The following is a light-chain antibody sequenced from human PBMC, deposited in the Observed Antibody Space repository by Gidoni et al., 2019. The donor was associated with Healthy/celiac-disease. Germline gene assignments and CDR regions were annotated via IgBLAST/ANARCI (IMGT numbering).Light chain of an antibody. Sequence: EIVMTQSPATRTASPGERATLSCRASQSVSSKLAWYQQKPGQAPRLLIYGASTRATGIPARFSGSGSGTEFTLTISSLQSEDFAVYYCQQCNNWFPTFGQGTKVEIK. CDR2: GAS. V-gene: IGKV3-15*01. CDR3: QQCNNWFPT. CDR1: QSVSSK. J-gene: IGKJ1*01.